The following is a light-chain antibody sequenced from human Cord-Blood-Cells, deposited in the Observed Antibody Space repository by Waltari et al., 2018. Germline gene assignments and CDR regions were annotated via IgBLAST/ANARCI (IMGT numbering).Light chain of an antibody. Sequence: SYELTQPPSVSVSPGQTARITCSGDALPKQYAYWYQQKPGQAPVLVKYKDSEGPSGIPERFSGTSSGKTLTLTISGVQAEDEADYYCQSADSSGTWVFGGGTKLTVL. CDR1: ALPKQY. V-gene: IGLV3-25*02. J-gene: IGLJ3*02. CDR2: KDS. CDR3: QSADSSGTWV.